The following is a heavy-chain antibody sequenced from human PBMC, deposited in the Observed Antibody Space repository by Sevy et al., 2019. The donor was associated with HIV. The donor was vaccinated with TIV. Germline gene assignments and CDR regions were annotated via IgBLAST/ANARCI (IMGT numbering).Heavy chain of an antibody. J-gene: IGHJ4*02. V-gene: IGHV4-59*01. CDR3: ARADYYGSGSYYGGLDY. Sequence: GSLRLSCTVSGGSISSYYWSWIRQPPGKGLEWIGYIYYSGSTNYNPSLKSRVTISVDTSKNQFSLKLSSVTAADTAGYYCARADYYGSGSYYGGLDYWGQGTLVTVSS. CDR1: GGSISSYY. D-gene: IGHD3-10*01. CDR2: IYYSGST.